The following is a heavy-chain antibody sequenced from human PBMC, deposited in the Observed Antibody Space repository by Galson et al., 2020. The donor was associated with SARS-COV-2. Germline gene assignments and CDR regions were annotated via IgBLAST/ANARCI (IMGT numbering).Heavy chain of an antibody. J-gene: IGHJ4*02. CDR1: GGSVSSGGYS. CDR2: IDYSGST. V-gene: IGHV4-30-4*07. Sequence: SETLSLTCAVSGGSVSSGGYSWNWIRQPPGKGLEWIGYIDYSGSTYYNPSLKSRVTISVDTSKNQFSLKLRSVTAADTAVYYCAHTYYYGSGMFDYWGQGTLVTVSS. CDR3: AHTYYYGSGMFDY. D-gene: IGHD3-10*01.